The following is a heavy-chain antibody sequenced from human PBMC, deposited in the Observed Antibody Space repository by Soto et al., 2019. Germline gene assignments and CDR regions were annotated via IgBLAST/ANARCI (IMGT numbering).Heavy chain of an antibody. CDR2: IYYSGST. CDR1: AGSTSSGSYY. J-gene: IGHJ6*01. CDR3: ARRLYYDSSGFEGGGMDV. V-gene: IGHV4-39*01. Sequence: SATLPPTSTVSAGSTSSGSYYCVRLRQPPGKGLEWIGRIYYSGSTYYNPYLKSRVTISVDTSKNQFSLKLSSVTAADTAVYYCARRLYYDSSGFEGGGMDVWGQGTTVT. D-gene: IGHD3-22*01.